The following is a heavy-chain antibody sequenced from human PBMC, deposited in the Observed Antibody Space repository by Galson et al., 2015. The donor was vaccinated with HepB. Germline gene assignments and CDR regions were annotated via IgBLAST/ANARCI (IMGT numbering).Heavy chain of an antibody. CDR3: ARDGDLYYMDV. J-gene: IGHJ6*03. CDR2: ISYDGSNK. Sequence: SLRLSCASSGFTFSSYAIHWVRQAPGKGLEWAAVISYDGSNKYYADSVKGRFTISRDNSKNTLYLQMNSLRAEDTAVYYCARDGDLYYMDVWGKGTTVTVSS. V-gene: IGHV3-30-3*01. CDR1: GFTFSSYA.